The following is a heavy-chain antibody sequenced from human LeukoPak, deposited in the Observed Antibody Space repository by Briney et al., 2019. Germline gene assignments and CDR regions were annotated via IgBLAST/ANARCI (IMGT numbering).Heavy chain of an antibody. V-gene: IGHV3-9*01. J-gene: IGHJ4*02. D-gene: IGHD3-22*01. CDR3: AKDKTMIVVVTIDY. CDR1: GFTFDDYA. Sequence: GGSLRLSCAASGFTFDDYAMHWVRQVPGKGLDWVSGITWNSGSIAYADSVKGRFIISRDNAKNSLYLQMNSLRAEDTAVYYCAKDKTMIVVVTIDYWGQGTLVTVSS. CDR2: ITWNSGSI.